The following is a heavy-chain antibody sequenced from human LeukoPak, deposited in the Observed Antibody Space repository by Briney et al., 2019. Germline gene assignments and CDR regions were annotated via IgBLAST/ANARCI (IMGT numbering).Heavy chain of an antibody. J-gene: IGHJ4*02. D-gene: IGHD6-19*01. CDR3: ARDFYLAGTNS. CDR2: ISSDGSDT. Sequence: QPGGSLRLSCAASGLSINNYWMHWVRHAPGKGLVWVPGISSDGSDTRYADSVKGRFTISRDNAKNTLYLQMNSLRVEDTAVYFCARDFYLAGTNSWGQGTLVTVSS. V-gene: IGHV3-74*01. CDR1: GLSINNYW.